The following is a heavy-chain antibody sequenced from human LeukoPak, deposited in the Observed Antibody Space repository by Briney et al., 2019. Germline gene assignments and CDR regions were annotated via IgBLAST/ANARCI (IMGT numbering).Heavy chain of an antibody. CDR2: IIPIFGTA. CDR3: ARDSFPYTADGFS. D-gene: IGHD3-16*01. J-gene: IGHJ5*02. Sequence: SVKVSYKASGGTFSSYSISWVRQAPGQGLEWMGGIIPIFGTANYAQKFQGRVTITADESTSTAYMELSSLRSEDTAVYYCARDSFPYTADGFSWGQGTLVTVSS. CDR1: GGTFSSYS. V-gene: IGHV1-69*13.